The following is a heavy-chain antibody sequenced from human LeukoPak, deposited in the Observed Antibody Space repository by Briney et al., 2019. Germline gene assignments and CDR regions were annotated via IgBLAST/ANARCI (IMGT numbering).Heavy chain of an antibody. CDR3: ASLVTGIAVAASDY. D-gene: IGHD6-19*01. V-gene: IGHV3-11*04. CDR2: ISSSGSTI. J-gene: IGHJ4*02. CDR1: GFTFSDYY. Sequence: GGSLRLSCAASGFTFSDYYMSWIRQAPGKGLEWVSYISSSGSTIYYADSVKGRFTISRDNAKNSLYLQMNSLRAEDTAVYYCASLVTGIAVAASDYWGQGTLVTVSS.